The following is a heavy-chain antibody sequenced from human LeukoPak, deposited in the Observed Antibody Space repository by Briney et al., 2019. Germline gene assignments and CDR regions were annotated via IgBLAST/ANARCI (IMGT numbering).Heavy chain of an antibody. D-gene: IGHD2-2*01. CDR3: ARGIVLVPAAKEYFDL. Sequence: SETLSLTCAVYGGSFSGYYWSWLRQPPGKGLEWIGEINHSGSTNYNPSLKRRVTISVDTSKNQFSLKLSSVTAADTSVYYCARGIVLVPAAKEYFDLWGRGTLVTVSS. CDR2: INHSGST. V-gene: IGHV4-34*01. J-gene: IGHJ2*01. CDR1: GGSFSGYY.